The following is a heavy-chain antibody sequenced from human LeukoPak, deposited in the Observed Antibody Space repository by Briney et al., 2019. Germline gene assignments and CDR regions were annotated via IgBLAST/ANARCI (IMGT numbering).Heavy chain of an antibody. D-gene: IGHD2-2*02. CDR1: GGSFSGYY. CDR3: ASGIVVVPAAILTNYYYYYGMDV. V-gene: IGHV4-34*01. CDR2: INHSGST. Sequence: PSETLSLTCAVYGGSFSGYYWSWIRQPPGKGLEWIGEINHSGSTNYNPSLKSRVTISVDTSKNQFSLKLSSVTATDTAVYYCASGIVVVPAAILTNYYYYYGMDVWGQGTTVIVSS. J-gene: IGHJ6*02.